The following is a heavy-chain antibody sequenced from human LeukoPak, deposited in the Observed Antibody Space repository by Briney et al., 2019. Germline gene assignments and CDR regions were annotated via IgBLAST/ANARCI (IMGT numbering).Heavy chain of an antibody. CDR1: GFTFSSYS. V-gene: IGHV3-21*04. Sequence: GGSLRLSCAAFGFTFSSYSMNWVRQAPGKGLEWVSSISSSSSYIYYADSVKGRFTISRDNSKNTLYLQMNSLRAEDTAVYYCAKDLHVFTMIVVGLFDYWGQGTLVTVSS. CDR3: AKDLHVFTMIVVGLFDY. D-gene: IGHD3-22*01. J-gene: IGHJ4*02. CDR2: ISSSSSYI.